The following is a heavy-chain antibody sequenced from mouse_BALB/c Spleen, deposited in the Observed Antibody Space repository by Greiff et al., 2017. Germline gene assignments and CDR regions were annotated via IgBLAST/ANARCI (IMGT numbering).Heavy chain of an antibody. D-gene: IGHD1-2*01. Sequence: EVKLMESGGDLVKPGGSLKLSCAASGFTFSSYGMSWVRQTPDKRLEWVATISSGGSYTYYPDSVKGRFTISRDNAKNTLYLQMSSLKSEDTAMYYCARHDTTATDYAMDYWGQGTSVTVSS. J-gene: IGHJ4*01. CDR3: ARHDTTATDYAMDY. V-gene: IGHV5-6*01. CDR1: GFTFSSYG. CDR2: ISSGGSYT.